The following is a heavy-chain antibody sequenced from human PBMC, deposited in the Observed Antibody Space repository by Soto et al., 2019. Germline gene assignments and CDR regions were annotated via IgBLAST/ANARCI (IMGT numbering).Heavy chain of an antibody. J-gene: IGHJ5*02. CDR2: IIPIFGTA. D-gene: IGHD6-6*01. CDR1: GGTFSSYA. Sequence: SVKVSFKASGGTFSSYAISWVRQAPGQGLEWMGGIIPIFGTANYAQKFQGRVTITADESTSTAYMELSSLRSEDTAVYYCARDRQLVRLGWFDPWGQGTLVTVSS. V-gene: IGHV1-69*13. CDR3: ARDRQLVRLGWFDP.